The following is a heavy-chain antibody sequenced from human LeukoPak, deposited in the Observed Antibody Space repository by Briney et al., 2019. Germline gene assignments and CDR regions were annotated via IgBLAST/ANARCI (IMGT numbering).Heavy chain of an antibody. J-gene: IGHJ4*02. CDR1: GFTLSSYE. CDR2: INSDGSRT. V-gene: IGHV3-74*01. D-gene: IGHD2-21*02. CDR3: ARELPREVTLDY. Sequence: GGSLRLSCAASGFTLSSYEMHWVRQVPGKGLVWVSRINSDGSRTGYADSVKGRFTVSRDNAKNTLYLQMNSLRAEDTAIYYCARELPREVTLDYWGQGTLVTVSS.